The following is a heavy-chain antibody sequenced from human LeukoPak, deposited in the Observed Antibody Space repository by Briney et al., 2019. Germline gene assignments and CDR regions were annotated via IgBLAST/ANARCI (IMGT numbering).Heavy chain of an antibody. V-gene: IGHV3-7*03. J-gene: IGHJ4*02. Sequence: GGSLRLSCAASAGFTFSDYWMNWVRQAPGKGLEWVAIISQDGREKLYVDSVKGRFTIPRDNAKSSLYLQISSLRAEDTAVYYCVGGIGWQPDYWGQGTLVTVSS. CDR1: AGFTFSDYW. CDR3: VGGIGWQPDY. CDR2: ISQDGREK. D-gene: IGHD6-19*01.